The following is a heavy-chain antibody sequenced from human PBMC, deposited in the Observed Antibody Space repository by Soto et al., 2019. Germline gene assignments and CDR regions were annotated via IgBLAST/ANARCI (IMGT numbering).Heavy chain of an antibody. CDR1: GFTFSTYW. V-gene: IGHV3-74*01. D-gene: IGHD6-19*01. Sequence: GGSLRLSCETSGFTFSTYWMHWVRQAPGKGLVWVARINKYGSGTTYADSVKGRFTISRDNAKTTLYLQMNSLRAEDTAVYYCAKDVESGWYEAFDYWGPGTLVTVSS. J-gene: IGHJ4*02. CDR2: INKYGSGT. CDR3: AKDVESGWYEAFDY.